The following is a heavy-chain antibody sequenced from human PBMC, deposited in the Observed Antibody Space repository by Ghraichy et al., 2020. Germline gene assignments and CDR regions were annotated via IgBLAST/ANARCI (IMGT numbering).Heavy chain of an antibody. Sequence: SETLSLTCAVYGGSFSGYYWSWIRQPPGKGLEWIGEINHSGSTNYNPSLKSRVTISVDTSKNQFSLKLSSVTAADTAVYYCARIYQPLAYGMDVWGQGTTVTVSS. CDR2: INHSGST. CDR3: ARIYQPLAYGMDV. D-gene: IGHD2/OR15-2a*01. CDR1: GGSFSGYY. J-gene: IGHJ6*02. V-gene: IGHV4-34*01.